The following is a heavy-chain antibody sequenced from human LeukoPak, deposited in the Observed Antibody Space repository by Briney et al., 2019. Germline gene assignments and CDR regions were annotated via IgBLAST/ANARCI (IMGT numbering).Heavy chain of an antibody. J-gene: IGHJ3*02. CDR2: IGSISSYI. CDR1: GFTFSSYS. Sequence: GSLRLSCAASGFTFSSYSMNWVRQAPGKGLEWVSSIGSISSYIYYADSVKGRFTVSRDNAKNSLYLQMDSLRAEDTAVYYCARDPSGTYYPRVSGALDIWGQGTMVTVSS. D-gene: IGHD1-26*01. V-gene: IGHV3-21*01. CDR3: ARDPSGTYYPRVSGALDI.